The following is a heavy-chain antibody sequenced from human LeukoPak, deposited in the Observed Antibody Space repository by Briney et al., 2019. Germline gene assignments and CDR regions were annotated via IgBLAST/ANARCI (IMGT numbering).Heavy chain of an antibody. Sequence: SETLSLTCTVSGCTISSYYWSGIWQPPGKGLEWIGYIYYSGSTNYNPSLKSRVTMSADMSKNQFSLKLSSVTAADTAVYYCARSSYSGTYPGGYWGQGTLVTVSS. J-gene: IGHJ4*02. CDR3: ARSSYSGTYPGGY. V-gene: IGHV4-59*01. CDR1: GCTISSYY. D-gene: IGHD1-26*01. CDR2: IYYSGST.